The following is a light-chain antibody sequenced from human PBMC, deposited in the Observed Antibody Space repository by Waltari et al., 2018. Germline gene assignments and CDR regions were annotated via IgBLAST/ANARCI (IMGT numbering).Light chain of an antibody. CDR1: RLGDKY. Sequence: TISCSGERLGDKYACWYQQRPGQSPVLLIFQDERRPSGVPERFSGSKSGNTAILTITETQSMDEAAYYCHAWEGSTAFFSGGTQLTVL. V-gene: IGLV3-1*01. CDR2: QDE. CDR3: HAWEGSTAF. J-gene: IGLJ2*01.